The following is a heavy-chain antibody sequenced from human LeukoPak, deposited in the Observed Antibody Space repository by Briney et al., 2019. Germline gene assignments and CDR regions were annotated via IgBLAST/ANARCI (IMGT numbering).Heavy chain of an antibody. CDR3: ASRYYVDF. CDR1: GFTFSTYW. CDR2: ISSDGSSA. V-gene: IGHV3-74*01. Sequence: GGSLRLSCAASGFTFSTYWMHWVRQGPGKGLVWVSRISSDGSSATYADSVKGRFTISRDNAKNTLYLHMNSLRAEDTAVYYCASRYYVDFWGQGTLVTVSS. D-gene: IGHD3-10*01. J-gene: IGHJ4*02.